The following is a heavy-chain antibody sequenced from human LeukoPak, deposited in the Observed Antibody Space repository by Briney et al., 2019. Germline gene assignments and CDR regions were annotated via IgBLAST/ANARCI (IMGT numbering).Heavy chain of an antibody. CDR1: GYTFTSYG. V-gene: IGHV1-18*01. CDR3: ARGSGYYDILTGYYTFDY. D-gene: IGHD3-9*01. Sequence: GASVKVSCKASGYTFTSYGISWVRQAPGQGLEWMGWISAYNGNINYAQKLQSRVTMTTDTSTSTAYMELRSLRSDDTAVYYCARGSGYYDILTGYYTFDYWGQGTLVTVSS. CDR2: ISAYNGNI. J-gene: IGHJ4*02.